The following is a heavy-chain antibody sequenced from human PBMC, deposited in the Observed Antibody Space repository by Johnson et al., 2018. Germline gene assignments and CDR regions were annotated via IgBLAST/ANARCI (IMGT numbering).Heavy chain of an antibody. D-gene: IGHD3-22*01. Sequence: QVQLVESGGGVVQPGRSLRLSCAASGFTFSSYAMHWVRQAPGKGLEWVAVISYDGSNKYYADSVKGRFTISRDNSKNTLYLQMNSLRAEETGVYYCAREGTGGYYDSSGNDAFDIWGQGTMVTVSS. J-gene: IGHJ3*02. CDR1: GFTFSSYA. CDR2: ISYDGSNK. V-gene: IGHV3-30-3*01. CDR3: AREGTGGYYDSSGNDAFDI.